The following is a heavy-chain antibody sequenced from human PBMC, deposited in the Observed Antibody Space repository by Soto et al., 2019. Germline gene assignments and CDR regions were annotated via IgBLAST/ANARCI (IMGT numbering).Heavy chain of an antibody. D-gene: IGHD6-13*01. CDR2: IWYDGSNK. Sequence: GGSLRLSCAASGFTFSSYGMHWVRQAPGKGLEWVAVIWYDGSNKYYADSVKGQFTISRDNAKNSLYLQMNSLRAEDTAVYYCARELAAAGSFDYWGQGTLVTVSS. J-gene: IGHJ4*02. CDR3: ARELAAAGSFDY. V-gene: IGHV3-33*01. CDR1: GFTFSSYG.